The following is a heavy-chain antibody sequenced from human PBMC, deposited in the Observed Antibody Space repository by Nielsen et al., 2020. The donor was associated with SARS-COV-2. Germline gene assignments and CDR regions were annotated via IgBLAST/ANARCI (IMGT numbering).Heavy chain of an antibody. CDR2: ISSSSSTI. Sequence: GKSLKISCAASGFTFSSYSMNWVRQAPGKGLEWVSYISSSSSTIYYADSVKGRFTISRDNAKNSLYLQMNSLRDEDTAVYYCARDESPYAEEAWYFELWGRGTLVTVSS. V-gene: IGHV3-48*02. J-gene: IGHJ2*01. D-gene: IGHD2-2*01. CDR3: ARDESPYAEEAWYFEL. CDR1: GFTFSSYS.